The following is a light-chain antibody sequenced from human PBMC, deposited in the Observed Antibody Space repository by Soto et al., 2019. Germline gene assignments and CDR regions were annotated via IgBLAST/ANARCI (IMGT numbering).Light chain of an antibody. Sequence: QSALTQPASVSGSPGQSITISCTGTSSDVGGYNFVSWYQHHPGKAPKLMIFDVRIRPSGVSNRFSGYKSGNTASLTISGLQAEYEADYYCSSYTSRSTKVFGGGTKLTVL. CDR2: DVR. V-gene: IGLV2-14*03. CDR3: SSYTSRSTKV. CDR1: SSDVGGYNF. J-gene: IGLJ2*01.